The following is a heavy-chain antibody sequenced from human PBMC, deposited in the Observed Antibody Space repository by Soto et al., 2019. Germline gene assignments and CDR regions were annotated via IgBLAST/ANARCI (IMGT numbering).Heavy chain of an antibody. V-gene: IGHV4-59*01. CDR3: SGVGGYYGDYPNFDY. CDR1: GGSISSYY. CDR2: IYYSGTT. D-gene: IGHD4-17*01. J-gene: IGHJ4*02. Sequence: SETLSLTCTVSGGSISSYYWSWIRQPPGKGLEWIGNIYYSGTTNYNPSLKSRVTISVDTSMTQFFLKLRSVTAADTAVYYCSGVGGYYGDYPNFDYWGQGTRVTVSS.